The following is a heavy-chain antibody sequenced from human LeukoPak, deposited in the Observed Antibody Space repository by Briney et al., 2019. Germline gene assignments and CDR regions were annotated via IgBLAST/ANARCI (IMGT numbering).Heavy chain of an antibody. CDR1: GFTFSSYS. Sequence: GGSLRLSCAASGFTFSSYSMNWVRQAPGKGLEWVSHITASGTAMFYADSVKGRFTISRDNAKNSLYLQMNSLRAEDTAVYYCARGAYYYEDWGQGTLVTVSS. J-gene: IGHJ4*02. CDR3: ARGAYYYED. V-gene: IGHV3-48*01. CDR2: ITASGTAM. D-gene: IGHD3-22*01.